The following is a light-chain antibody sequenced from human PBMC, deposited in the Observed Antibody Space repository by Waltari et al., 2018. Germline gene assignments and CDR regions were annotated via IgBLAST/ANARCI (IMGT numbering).Light chain of an antibody. CDR2: KAS. CDR3: QQYNSYPFT. V-gene: IGKV1-5*03. J-gene: IGKJ3*01. Sequence: DIQTTQSPSTLSASVGDRVTITCRASQSISSWLAWYQQKPGKAPKVLIYKASTLESGVPSRFSGSGSGTEFTLTISSLQPDDFATYYCQQYNSYPFTFGPGTKVDIK. CDR1: QSISSW.